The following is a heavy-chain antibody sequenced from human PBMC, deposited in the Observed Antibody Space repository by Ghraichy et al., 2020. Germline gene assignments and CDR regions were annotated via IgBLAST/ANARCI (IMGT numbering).Heavy chain of an antibody. J-gene: IGHJ6*02. V-gene: IGHV3-30*18. CDR1: GFTFSNYG. Sequence: GESLNISCAASGFTFSNYGMHWVRQAPGKGLEWVAVISHDGSNKYYADSVKGRFTISRENSKNTLYLQMNSLRPEDTAVYYCAKGLDNYYGSGSYIYYGMDVWGQGTPVTVSS. CDR3: AKGLDNYYGSGSYIYYGMDV. CDR2: ISHDGSNK. D-gene: IGHD3-10*01.